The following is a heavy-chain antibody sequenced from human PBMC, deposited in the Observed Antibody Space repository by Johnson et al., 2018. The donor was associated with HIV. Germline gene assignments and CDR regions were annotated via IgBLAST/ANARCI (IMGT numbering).Heavy chain of an antibody. CDR2: IRYDGSNK. CDR1: GFTFSSYA. V-gene: IGHV3-33*08. CDR3: ARGGHCGGDCAGAKQALDI. Sequence: QVHLVESGGGVVQPGRSLRLSCAASGFTFSSYAMHWVRQAPGKGLEWVAFIRYDGSNKYYADSVKGRFTISRDNSKNTVLLQMNSLRVEDTAVYYCARGGHCGGDCAGAKQALDIWGPGTMVTVSS. J-gene: IGHJ3*02. D-gene: IGHD2-21*01.